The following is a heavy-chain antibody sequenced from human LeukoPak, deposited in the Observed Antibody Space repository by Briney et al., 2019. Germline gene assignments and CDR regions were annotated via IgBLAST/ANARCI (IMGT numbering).Heavy chain of an antibody. Sequence: SQTLSLTCTVSGGSISSGSYYWSWIRQPAGKGLEWIGRIYTSGSTNYNPSLKSRVTISVDTSKNQFSLKLSSVTAADTAVYYCARAPSITIFGVVSAFDIWGQGTMVTVSS. D-gene: IGHD3-3*01. CDR3: ARAPSITIFGVVSAFDI. CDR2: IYTSGST. J-gene: IGHJ3*02. CDR1: GGSISSGSYY. V-gene: IGHV4-61*02.